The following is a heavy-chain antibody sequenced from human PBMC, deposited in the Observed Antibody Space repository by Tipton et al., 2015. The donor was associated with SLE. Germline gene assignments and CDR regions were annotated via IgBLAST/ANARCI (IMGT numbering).Heavy chain of an antibody. V-gene: IGHV4-34*01. CDR1: GGSFSGYY. CDR2: INHSGST. J-gene: IGHJ4*02. D-gene: IGHD3-16*02. CDR3: ARTQYTFGGVIAPFDY. Sequence: LRLSCAVYGGSFSGYYWSWIRQPPGKGLEWIGEINHSGSTNYNPSLKSRVTISVDTSKNQFSLKLSSVTAADTAVYYCARTQYTFGGVIAPFDYWGQGPLVTVSS.